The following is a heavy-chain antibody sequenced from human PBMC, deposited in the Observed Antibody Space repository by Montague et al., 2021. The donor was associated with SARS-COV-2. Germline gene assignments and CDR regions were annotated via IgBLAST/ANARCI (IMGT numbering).Heavy chain of an antibody. D-gene: IGHD3-9*01. J-gene: IGHJ6*03. CDR3: ARDSRTDFDWLFPDSGSYYYYMDV. CDR1: GGSISSYY. V-gene: IGHV4-59*01. Sequence: SDTLSLTCTVSGGSISSYYWSWIRQPPGKGLEWIGYIYYSGSTNYNPSLKSRVTISVDTSKNQFSPKLSSVTAADTAVYYCARDSRTDFDWLFPDSGSYYYYMDVWGKGTTVTVSS. CDR2: IYYSGST.